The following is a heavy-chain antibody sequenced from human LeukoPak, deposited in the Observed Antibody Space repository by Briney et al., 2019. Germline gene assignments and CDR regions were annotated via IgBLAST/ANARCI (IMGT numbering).Heavy chain of an antibody. D-gene: IGHD3-3*01. CDR2: INHSGST. J-gene: IGHJ6*03. CDR3: ATFHDFWSGYYGGSYMDV. Sequence: PSETLSLTCAVYGGSFSGYYWSWIRQPPGKGLEWIGEINHSGSTNYNPSLKSRVTISVDTSKNQFSLKLSSVTAADTAVYYCATFHDFWSGYYGGSYMDVWGKGTTVTVSS. V-gene: IGHV4-34*01. CDR1: GGSFSGYY.